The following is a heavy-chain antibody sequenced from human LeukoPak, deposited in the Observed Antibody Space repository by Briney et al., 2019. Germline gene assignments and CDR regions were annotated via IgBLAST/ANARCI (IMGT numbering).Heavy chain of an antibody. Sequence: SVKVSCKASGGTFSSYAISWVRQAPGQGLEWMGRIIPILGIANYAQKFRGRVTITADKSTSTAYMELSSLRSEDTAVYYCASRPYSSGPLDYWGQGTLVTVSS. CDR2: IIPILGIA. CDR1: GGTFSSYA. D-gene: IGHD6-19*01. J-gene: IGHJ4*02. CDR3: ASRPYSSGPLDY. V-gene: IGHV1-69*04.